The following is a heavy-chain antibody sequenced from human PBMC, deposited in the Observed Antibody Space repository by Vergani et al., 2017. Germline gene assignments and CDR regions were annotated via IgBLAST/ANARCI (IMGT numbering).Heavy chain of an antibody. CDR2: IYYDGSNA. CDR3: ARDQVPAAIRLNVGNYMDV. Sequence: QGQLVESGGGIVPPGRSLTLSCVASRSTFKTYGMHWVRQAPGKGLEWVGLIYYDGSNAYYADSVKGRFTISRDNSKNTLYLQMSSRRAEDTAVYYCARDQVPAAIRLNVGNYMDVWGKGTTVIVSS. J-gene: IGHJ6*03. D-gene: IGHD2-2*02. CDR1: RSTFKTYG. V-gene: IGHV3-33*01.